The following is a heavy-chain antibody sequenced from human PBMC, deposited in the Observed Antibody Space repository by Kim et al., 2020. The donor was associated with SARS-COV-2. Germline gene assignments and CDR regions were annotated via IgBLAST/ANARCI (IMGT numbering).Heavy chain of an antibody. J-gene: IGHJ4*02. Sequence: SETLSLTCTVSGASISGNYWGWIRQPPGPGLEWISYIYYSGGGVQYNHSLNSRVTTLSDSSKKQISLMLTLVTAADTAVYYCARLFSPSPYGFFDYWGPGTLGTVSS. CDR2: IYYSGGGV. D-gene: IGHD3-10*01. V-gene: IGHV4-59*08. CDR3: ARLFSPSPYGFFDY. CDR1: GASISGNY.